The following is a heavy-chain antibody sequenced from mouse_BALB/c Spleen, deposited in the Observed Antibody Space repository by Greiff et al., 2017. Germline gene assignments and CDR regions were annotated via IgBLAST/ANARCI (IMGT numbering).Heavy chain of an antibody. CDR2: INSNGGST. CDR1: GFTFSSYY. V-gene: IGHV5-6-2*01. J-gene: IGHJ3*01. D-gene: IGHD2-3*01. CDR3: ARSYDGYSSFAY. Sequence: EVQRVESGGGLVKLGGSLKLSCAASGFTFSSYYMSWVRQTPEKRLELVAAINSNGGSTYYPDTVKGRFTISRDNAKNTLYLQMSSLKSEDTALYYCARSYDGYSSFAYWGQGTLVTVSA.